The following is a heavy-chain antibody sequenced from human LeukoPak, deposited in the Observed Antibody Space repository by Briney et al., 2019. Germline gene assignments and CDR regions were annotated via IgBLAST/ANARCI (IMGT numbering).Heavy chain of an antibody. CDR1: GYSITSSSW. J-gene: IGHJ4*02. V-gene: IGHV4-28*01. CDR2: IYHSGTT. Sequence: SETLSLTRAVSGYSITSSSWWGWIRQPPGKGLEWIGYIYHSGTTYYNPSLQSRVTMSVDTSKNQFSLKLSSVTAVDTAVYYCARKENVYYYFDYWGQGTLVTVSS. D-gene: IGHD3-10*01. CDR3: ARKENVYYYFDY.